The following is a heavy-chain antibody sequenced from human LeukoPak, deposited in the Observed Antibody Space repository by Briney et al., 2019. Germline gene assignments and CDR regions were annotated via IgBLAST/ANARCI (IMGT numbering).Heavy chain of an antibody. Sequence: PGGSLRLSCAASGFTFSGYAMSWVRQAPGKGLEWVSAISGSGGSTYYADSVKGRFTISRDNSKNTLYLQMNSLRAADTAVYYCAKGRDYGDTKDAFDIWGQGTMVTVSS. CDR1: GFTFSGYA. D-gene: IGHD4-17*01. J-gene: IGHJ3*02. V-gene: IGHV3-23*01. CDR3: AKGRDYGDTKDAFDI. CDR2: ISGSGGST.